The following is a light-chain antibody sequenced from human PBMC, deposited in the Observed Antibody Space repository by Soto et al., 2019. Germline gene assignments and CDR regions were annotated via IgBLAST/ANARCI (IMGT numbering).Light chain of an antibody. CDR1: SSDVGGYNY. J-gene: IGLJ2*01. CDR2: DVS. CDR3: CSYAGSYTWV. Sequence: SVLTQPRSMSGSPAQSVTISCTGTSSDVGGYNYVSWYQQHPGKAPKLMIYDVSQRPSGVPDRFSGSKSGNTASLTISGLQAEDEADYYCCSYAGSYTWVFGGGTKLTVL. V-gene: IGLV2-11*01.